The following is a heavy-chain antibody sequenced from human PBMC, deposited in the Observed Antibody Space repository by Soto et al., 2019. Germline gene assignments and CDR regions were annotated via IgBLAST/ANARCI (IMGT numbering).Heavy chain of an antibody. D-gene: IGHD2-8*02. J-gene: IGHJ4*02. V-gene: IGHV3-30*03. CDR3: TGEVASGY. CDR2: ISSDGGTK. CDR1: GFTVSSYG. Sequence: QVQLVESGGGVVQPGRSLRLSCAASGFTVSSYGMHWVRQAPGKGLEWVAVISSDGGTKYYADSVKGRFTISRDNSRNTLFLEMNSLRGDEMAVYYCTGEVASGYWGQGTLVTVSS.